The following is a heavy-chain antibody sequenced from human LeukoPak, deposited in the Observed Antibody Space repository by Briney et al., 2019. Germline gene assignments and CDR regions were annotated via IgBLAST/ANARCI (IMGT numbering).Heavy chain of an antibody. J-gene: IGHJ3*02. CDR3: TEMNDKDALNI. CDR1: GFSFSRAW. Sequence: GGSLRLSCAASGFSFSRAWMSWIRQAPGKGLEWVGRIRSNPAGGTSDFNAPVRGRFTIYRDDSKSTVYLQMDSLKVEDTAVYYCTEMNDKDALNIWGQGTMVTVSS. D-gene: IGHD1-1*01. V-gene: IGHV3-15*01. CDR2: IRSNPAGGTS.